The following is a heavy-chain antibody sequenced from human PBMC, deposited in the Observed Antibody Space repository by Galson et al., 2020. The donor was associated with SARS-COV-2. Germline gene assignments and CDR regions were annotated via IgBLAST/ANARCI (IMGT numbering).Heavy chain of an antibody. CDR3: ARIPVEMGTIGGYYYYGMDV. V-gene: IGHV2-70*01. CDR2: IDWDDDK. D-gene: IGHD1-1*01. J-gene: IGHJ6*02. CDR1: GFSLSTSRMC. Sequence: SGPTLVKPTQTLTLTCTFSGFSLSTSRMCVSWIRQPPGKALEWLALIDWDDDKYYSTSLKTRLTISKDTSKNQVVLTMTNMDPVDTATYYCARIPVEMGTIGGYYYYGMDVWGQGTTVTVSS.